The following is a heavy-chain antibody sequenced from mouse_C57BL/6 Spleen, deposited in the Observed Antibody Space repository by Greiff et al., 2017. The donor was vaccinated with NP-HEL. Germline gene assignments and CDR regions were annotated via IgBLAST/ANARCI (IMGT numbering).Heavy chain of an antibody. Sequence: EVKLVESGGDLVKPGGSLKLSCAASGFTFSSYGMSWVRQTPDTRLEWVATISSGGSYTYYPDSVKGRFTISRDNAKNTLYLQMSSLKSEDTAMYYCARQGDYDGYAMDYWGQGTLVTVSA. CDR3: ARQGDYDGYAMDY. CDR2: ISSGGSYT. J-gene: IGHJ3*01. V-gene: IGHV5-6*02. D-gene: IGHD2-4*01. CDR1: GFTFSSYG.